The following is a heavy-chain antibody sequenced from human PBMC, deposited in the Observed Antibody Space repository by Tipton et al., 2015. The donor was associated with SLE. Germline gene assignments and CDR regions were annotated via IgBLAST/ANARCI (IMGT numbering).Heavy chain of an antibody. CDR1: GGSIIGYY. CDR3: VRLRSKVLIDY. V-gene: IGHV4-39*07. Sequence: TLSLTCTVSGGSIIGYYWGWIRQPPGKGLEWIASIYYSGNTVYNPSLKSRVTISVDTSKNQFSLKLSSVTAADTAVYYCVRLRSKVLIDYWGQGTLVTVSS. CDR2: IYYSGNT. J-gene: IGHJ4*02. D-gene: IGHD2-8*01.